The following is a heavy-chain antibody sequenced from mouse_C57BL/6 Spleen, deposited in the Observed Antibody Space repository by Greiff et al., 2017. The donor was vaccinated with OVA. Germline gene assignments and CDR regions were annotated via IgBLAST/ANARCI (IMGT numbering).Heavy chain of an antibody. D-gene: IGHD1-1*01. Sequence: DVMLVESGGGLVKPGGSLKLSCAASGFTFSDYGMHWVRQAPEKGLEWVAYISSGSSTIYSADTVKGRFTISRDNAKNTLFLQMTSLRSEDTAMYYCARLYYGSSYGYFDVWGTGTTVTVSS. V-gene: IGHV5-17*01. CDR2: ISSGSSTI. CDR1: GFTFSDYG. CDR3: ARLYYGSSYGYFDV. J-gene: IGHJ1*03.